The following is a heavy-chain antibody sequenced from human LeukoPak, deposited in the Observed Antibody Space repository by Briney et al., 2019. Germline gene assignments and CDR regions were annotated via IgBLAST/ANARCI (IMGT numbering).Heavy chain of an antibody. V-gene: IGHV3-20*04. D-gene: IGHD6-13*01. CDR2: INWNGGST. Sequence: GGPLRLSCAASGFTFDDYGMSWVRQAPGKGLEWVSGINWNGGSTGYADSVKGRFTISRDNAKNSLYLQMNSLRAEDTALYYCARDVSSSWYSDFDYWGQGTLVTVSS. CDR1: GFTFDDYG. J-gene: IGHJ4*02. CDR3: ARDVSSSWYSDFDY.